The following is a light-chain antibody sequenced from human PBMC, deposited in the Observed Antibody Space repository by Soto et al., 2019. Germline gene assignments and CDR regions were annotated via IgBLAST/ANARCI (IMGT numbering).Light chain of an antibody. CDR3: ATWDGSLPGEV. J-gene: IGLJ2*01. V-gene: IGLV1-51*01. CDR2: DNN. CDR1: NSNIGAGFD. Sequence: QSVLTQPPSVSGAPGQRVTISCTGINSNIGAGFDVHWYQQLPGTAPKLLIYDNNKRPSGIPDRFSGSKSGTSGTLDITGLQTGDEADYYCATWDGSLPGEVFGGGTKLTVL.